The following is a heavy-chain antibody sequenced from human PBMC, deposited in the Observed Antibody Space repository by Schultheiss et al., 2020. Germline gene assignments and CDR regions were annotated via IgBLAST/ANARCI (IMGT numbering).Heavy chain of an antibody. Sequence: GGSLRLSCAASGFIFSSYDMNWVRQAPGKGLEWVSYIGTSGSIRYYADSVKGRFTIARDNVKNALYLQMNSLRAEDTAVYYCARDRRHCDCPYCFDYWGQGTLVTVSS. CDR1: GFIFSSYD. D-gene: IGHD2-21*02. CDR3: ARDRRHCDCPYCFDY. J-gene: IGHJ4*02. CDR2: IGTSGSIR. V-gene: IGHV3-48*03.